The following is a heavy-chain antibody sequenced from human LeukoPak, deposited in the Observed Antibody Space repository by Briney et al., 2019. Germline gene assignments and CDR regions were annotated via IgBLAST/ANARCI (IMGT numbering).Heavy chain of an antibody. V-gene: IGHV1-18*01. CDR3: ARGRYSGSYTLFDY. D-gene: IGHD1-26*01. CDR1: GYTLSSYG. CDR2: ISTYNGDT. J-gene: IGHJ4*02. Sequence: ASVKVSCKASGYTLSSYGISWVRQAPGQGLEWMGWISTYNGDTHYAQKFQGRVTMTTDTSTSTAYMELRSLKSDDTAMYYCARGRYSGSYTLFDYWGQGILVTVSS.